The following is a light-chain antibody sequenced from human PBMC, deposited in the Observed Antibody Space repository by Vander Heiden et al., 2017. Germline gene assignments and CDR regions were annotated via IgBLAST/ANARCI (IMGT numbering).Light chain of an antibody. Sequence: DIVMTQSPDSLAVSLGVRATINCKSSQSVLYSSNHKNYLAWYRQKPGQPPELLISWSSTRESGVPDRFSGSGSGTDFTLTISSLQAEDVTVYYCQQNCSTLTFGQGTRLEIK. CDR1: QSVLYSSNHKNY. CDR2: WSS. CDR3: QQNCSTLT. J-gene: IGKJ5*01. V-gene: IGKV4-1*01.